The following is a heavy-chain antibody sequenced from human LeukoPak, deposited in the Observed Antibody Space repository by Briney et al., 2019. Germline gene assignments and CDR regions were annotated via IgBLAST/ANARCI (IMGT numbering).Heavy chain of an antibody. V-gene: IGHV3-11*04. CDR1: GFTFTDYY. D-gene: IGHD3-10*02. CDR3: AELGITMIGGV. CDR2: ISGSGSTI. J-gene: IGHJ6*04. Sequence: GGSLRLSCAASGFTFTDYYMSWIRQAPGKGLEWVSYISGSGSTIFYADSVKGRFTISRDNAKNSLFLQMNSLRAEDTAVYYCAELGITMIGGVWGKGTTVTISS.